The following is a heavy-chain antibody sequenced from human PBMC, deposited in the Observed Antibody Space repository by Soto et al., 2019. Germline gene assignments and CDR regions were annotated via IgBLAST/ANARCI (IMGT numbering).Heavy chain of an antibody. V-gene: IGHV3-7*01. CDR2: KKQDGSEE. CDR1: GFSISRYW. J-gene: IGHJ4*02. CDR3: ARGGFSYGTGIEH. D-gene: IGHD5-18*01. Sequence: GGSLRLSFAASGFSISRYWMSWVRQAPGKGLEWVADKKQDGSEEYYVDSVKGRFTVSRDNAKNLLYLQLTSLRVEDTALYYCARGGFSYGTGIEHWGQGTLVTVSS.